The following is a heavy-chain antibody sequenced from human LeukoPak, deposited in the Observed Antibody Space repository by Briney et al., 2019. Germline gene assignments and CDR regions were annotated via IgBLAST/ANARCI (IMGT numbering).Heavy chain of an antibody. Sequence: QAGGSLRLSCAASGFTFSSYGMHWVRQAPGKGLEWVAFIRYDGSNKYYADSVKGRFTISRDNSKNTLYLQMNSLRAEDTAVYYCAKDGIEYSETYADAFDIWGQGTMVTVSS. V-gene: IGHV3-30*02. J-gene: IGHJ3*02. D-gene: IGHD6-6*01. CDR2: IRYDGSNK. CDR3: AKDGIEYSETYADAFDI. CDR1: GFTFSSYG.